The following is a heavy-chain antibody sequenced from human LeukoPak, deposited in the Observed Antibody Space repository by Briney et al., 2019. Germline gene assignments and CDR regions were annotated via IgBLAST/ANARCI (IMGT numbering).Heavy chain of an antibody. Sequence: GGSLRLSSAASGFTVSSDEMSWVRQAPGKGLEWVSSISGGSTYYADSRKGRFTISRDNSKNTLHLQMNSLRAEDTAVYYCNQCTYSSSWYLKLDYWGQGTLVTVSS. V-gene: IGHV3-38-3*01. CDR2: ISGGST. CDR1: GFTVSSDE. D-gene: IGHD6-13*01. CDR3: NQCTYSSSWYLKLDY. J-gene: IGHJ4*02.